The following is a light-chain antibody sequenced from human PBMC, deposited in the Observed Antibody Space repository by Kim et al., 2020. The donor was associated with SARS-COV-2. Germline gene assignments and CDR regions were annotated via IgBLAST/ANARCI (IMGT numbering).Light chain of an antibody. CDR3: QAWDSSAVV. CDR2: QDT. J-gene: IGLJ3*02. Sequence: VSPGQTARIPCSGDKLGEKYTCWYQQKPGQSPVLVIYQDTKRPSGIPERFSGYTSVNTATLTISGTQAVDEADYYCQAWDSSAVVFGGGTQLTVL. V-gene: IGLV3-1*01. CDR1: KLGEKY.